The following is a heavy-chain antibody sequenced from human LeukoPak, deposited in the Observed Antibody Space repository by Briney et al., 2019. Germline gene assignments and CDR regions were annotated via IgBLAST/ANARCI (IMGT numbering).Heavy chain of an antibody. CDR1: GFTFESYT. Sequence: PGTSLRLSCAASGFTFESYTIHWVRQAPGKGLEWVALVSYGGSNKYYIDSVKGRFTISRDNSKNTLYLQMNSLRAEDTAVYYCAKRASGSGTSLYYFDYWGQGTLVTVSS. J-gene: IGHJ4*02. V-gene: IGHV3-30-3*02. D-gene: IGHD3-10*01. CDR3: AKRASGSGTSLYYFDY. CDR2: VSYGGSNK.